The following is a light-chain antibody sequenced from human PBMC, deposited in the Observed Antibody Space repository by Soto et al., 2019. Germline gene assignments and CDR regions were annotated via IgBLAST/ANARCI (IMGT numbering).Light chain of an antibody. CDR1: SSNIGSNY. V-gene: IGLV1-47*01. J-gene: IGLJ1*01. CDR2: RNN. Sequence: QSVLTQPPSASGTPGQRVTISCSGSSSNIGSNYVYWYQQLAGTAPKLLIYRNNQRPSGVPDRFSGSKSGTSASLAISGLRSEDEADYYCAAWDDSLSGHYVFGTGTKVTVL. CDR3: AAWDDSLSGHYV.